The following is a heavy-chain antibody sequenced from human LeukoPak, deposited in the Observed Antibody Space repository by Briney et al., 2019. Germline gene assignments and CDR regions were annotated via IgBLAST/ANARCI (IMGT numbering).Heavy chain of an antibody. V-gene: IGHV1-18*04. Sequence: ASVKVSCKASGYTFNTYGITWVRQAPGQGLEWMGWISPYNGDTHYAQRFQDRVTMTTDTSTSTAYMDLRSLGFDDTAVYYCARDKAFLGYYDTSGYFQQWFDSWGQGTLVTVSS. CDR3: ARDKAFLGYYDTSGYFQQWFDS. CDR1: GYTFNTYG. J-gene: IGHJ5*01. CDR2: ISPYNGDT. D-gene: IGHD3-22*01.